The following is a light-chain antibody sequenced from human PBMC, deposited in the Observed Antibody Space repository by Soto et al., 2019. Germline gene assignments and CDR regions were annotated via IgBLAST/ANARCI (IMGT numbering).Light chain of an antibody. Sequence: IQLTQSPSTLSASVGDRVTITCRASQDIASCLAWYQQKPGEAPKLLIYAASSLYGGVPSRFSGSGSGTDFALTITSLQAEDFATYYCQQLRMYPSTFGGGTKVDIK. CDR2: AAS. CDR3: QQLRMYPST. J-gene: IGKJ4*01. V-gene: IGKV1-9*01. CDR1: QDIASC.